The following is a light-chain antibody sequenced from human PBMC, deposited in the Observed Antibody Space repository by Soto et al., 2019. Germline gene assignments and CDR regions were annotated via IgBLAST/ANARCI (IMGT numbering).Light chain of an antibody. CDR2: AAS. CDR3: QQSSSTPWT. J-gene: IGKJ1*01. V-gene: IGKV1-39*01. CDR1: QYINNH. Sequence: DIQMTQSPSSLSASVGDRVTITCRASQYINNHLINWYQQMPGKAPKLLIYAASTLQTGVPSRFSGSGSGTDFTLTITGLQPGDFATYFCQQSSSTPWTFGQGTKVEIK.